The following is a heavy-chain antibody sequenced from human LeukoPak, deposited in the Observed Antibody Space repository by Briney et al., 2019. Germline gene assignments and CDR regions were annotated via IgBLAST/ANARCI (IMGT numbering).Heavy chain of an antibody. CDR3: ARLTMVRGVIPDY. CDR1: GFTFSSYE. D-gene: IGHD3-10*01. CDR2: ISSSSSYI. V-gene: IGHV3-21*01. Sequence: GSLRLSCAASGFTFSSYEMNWVRQAPGKGLEWVSSISSSSSYIYYADSVKGRFTISRDNAKNSLYLQMNSLRAEDTAVYYCARLTMVRGVIPDYWGQGTLVTVSS. J-gene: IGHJ4*02.